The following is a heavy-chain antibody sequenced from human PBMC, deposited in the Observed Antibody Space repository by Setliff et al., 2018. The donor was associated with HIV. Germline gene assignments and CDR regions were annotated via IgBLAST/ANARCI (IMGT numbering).Heavy chain of an antibody. J-gene: IGHJ1*01. V-gene: IGHV1-69*10. CDR2: IIPILGIA. CDR3: ARDSNAPYFQH. Sequence: SVKVSCKASGDTFSSYAISWVRQAPGQGLDWMGGIIPILGIAIYAQKFQGRVTITADKSTSTAYMELSSLRSEDTAVYYCARDSNAPYFQHWGQGTLVTVSS. CDR1: GDTFSSYA. D-gene: IGHD1-1*01.